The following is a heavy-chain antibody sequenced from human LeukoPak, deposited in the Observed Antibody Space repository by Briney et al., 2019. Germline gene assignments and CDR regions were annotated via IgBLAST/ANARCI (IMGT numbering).Heavy chain of an antibody. Sequence: GASLQICCEGSGSIFTSYWIGWGRQLAGKGVEGMGIIYPGDSDTRYSPSFQGQVTISADKSISTAYLQWSSLKASDTAMYYCARENPYCSSTSCYTKSGFDYWGQGTLVTVSS. CDR3: ARENPYCSSTSCYTKSGFDY. V-gene: IGHV5-51*01. J-gene: IGHJ4*02. CDR1: GSIFTSYW. D-gene: IGHD2-2*02. CDR2: IYPGDSDT.